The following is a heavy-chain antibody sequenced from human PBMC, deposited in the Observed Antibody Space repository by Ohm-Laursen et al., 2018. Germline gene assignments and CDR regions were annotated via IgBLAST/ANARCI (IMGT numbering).Heavy chain of an antibody. Sequence: SLRLSCAASGFSVSSNYMSWVRQAPGKGLEWVSVVYIDGTTYYADSVKGRFTISRDNSKNTLDLQMNNLSAEDTALYYCATDPGLRNGMDVWGQGTTVTVSS. V-gene: IGHV3-53*01. J-gene: IGHJ6*02. CDR2: VYIDGTT. CDR3: ATDPGLRNGMDV. D-gene: IGHD2-15*01. CDR1: GFSVSSNY.